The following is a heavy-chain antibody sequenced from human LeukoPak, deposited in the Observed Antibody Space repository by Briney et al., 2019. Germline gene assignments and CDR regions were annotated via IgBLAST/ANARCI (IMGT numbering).Heavy chain of an antibody. CDR2: IYYSGST. CDR3: ARDRDNWNWFDP. J-gene: IGHJ5*02. V-gene: IGHV4-39*07. D-gene: IGHD1-1*01. CDR1: GGSISSFDYY. Sequence: PSETLSLTCTVSGGSISSFDYYWGWIRQPPGKGLEWIGSIYYSGSTYYNPSLKSRVTISVDTSKNQFSLKLSSVTAADTAVYYCARDRDNWNWFDPWGQGTLVTVSS.